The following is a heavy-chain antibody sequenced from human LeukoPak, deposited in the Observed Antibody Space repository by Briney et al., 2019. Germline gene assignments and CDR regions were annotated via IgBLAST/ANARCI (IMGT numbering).Heavy chain of an antibody. CDR1: GFTFDDYA. V-gene: IGHV3-9*01. Sequence: GGSLRLSCATSGFTFDDYAMHWVRQAPGKGLEWVSGITWNSGSIGYADSVKGRFTISRDNAKNSLYLQMTSLRAEDTAFYYCAKDRASSVHYYMDVWGKGTTVTVSS. J-gene: IGHJ6*03. CDR2: ITWNSGSI. CDR3: AKDRASSVHYYMDV. D-gene: IGHD2-21*01.